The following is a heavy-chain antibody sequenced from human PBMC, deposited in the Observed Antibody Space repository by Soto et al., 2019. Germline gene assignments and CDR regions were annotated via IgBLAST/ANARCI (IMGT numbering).Heavy chain of an antibody. V-gene: IGHV1-46*01. Sequence: GASVKVSCKASGYTFTSYYMHWVRQAPGQGLEWMGIINPSGGSTSYAQKFQGRVTMTRDTSTSTVYMELSSLRSEDTAVYYCARDMITFGGGGMRGYYYYYYGMDVWGQGTTVTVSS. CDR1: GYTFTSYY. J-gene: IGHJ6*02. CDR3: ARDMITFGGGGMRGYYYYYYGMDV. CDR2: INPSGGST. D-gene: IGHD3-16*01.